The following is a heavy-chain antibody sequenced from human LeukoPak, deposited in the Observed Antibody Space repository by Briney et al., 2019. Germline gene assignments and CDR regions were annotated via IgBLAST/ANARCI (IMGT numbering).Heavy chain of an antibody. CDR2: LNHSEST. V-gene: IGHV4-34*01. CDR3: ARVWQDYSNVDY. J-gene: IGHJ4*02. D-gene: IGHD4-11*01. CDR1: GGSFSGYY. Sequence: PSETLPLTCAVYGGSFSGYYWSWIRQPPGKGLEWIGELNHSESTNYNPSLETRVTISIHTPKNQFSLKLSSVTAADTAVYYCARVWQDYSNVDYWGQGTLVTVSS.